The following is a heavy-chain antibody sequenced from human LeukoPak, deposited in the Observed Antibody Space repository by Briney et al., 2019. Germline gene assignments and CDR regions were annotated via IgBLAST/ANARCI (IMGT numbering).Heavy chain of an antibody. V-gene: IGHV3-23*01. CDR1: GFTLSTYA. J-gene: IGHJ4*02. Sequence: GGSLRLSCAASGFTLSTYAMNWVRQAPGKGLEWVSGISAGGGSTYYADSVKGRFTISRHNSKNTLYLQMNSLRAEDTAVYYCARGVAPQYYFDYWGQGTLVTVSS. CDR3: ARGVAPQYYFDY. CDR2: ISAGGGST. D-gene: IGHD5-12*01.